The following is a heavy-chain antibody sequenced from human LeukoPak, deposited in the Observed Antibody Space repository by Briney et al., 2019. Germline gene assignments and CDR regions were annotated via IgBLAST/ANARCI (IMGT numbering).Heavy chain of an antibody. CDR1: GFTFSNSG. V-gene: IGHV3-23*01. Sequence: GGSLRLSCAASGFTFSNSGMSWVRQAPGKGLEWVSAITGSGDNTYYADSVKGRFTISRDNSKNTLYLQMSSLRAEDTAVYYCAKMGGYFDYWGQGTLVTVSS. D-gene: IGHD3-16*01. CDR3: AKMGGYFDY. CDR2: ITGSGDNT. J-gene: IGHJ4*02.